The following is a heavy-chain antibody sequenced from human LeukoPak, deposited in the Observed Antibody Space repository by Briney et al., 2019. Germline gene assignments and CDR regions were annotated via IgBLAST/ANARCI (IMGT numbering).Heavy chain of an antibody. J-gene: IGHJ4*02. CDR1: GGPISSYY. CDR2: IYYSGST. CDR3: ARLVTAAYFDY. D-gene: IGHD6-13*01. V-gene: IGHV4-59*08. Sequence: SETLSLTCTVSGGPISSYYWSWIRQPPGKGLEWIGYIYYSGSTNYNPSLKSRVTISVDTSKNQFSLKLSSVTAADTAVYYCARLVTAAYFDYWGQGTLVTVSS.